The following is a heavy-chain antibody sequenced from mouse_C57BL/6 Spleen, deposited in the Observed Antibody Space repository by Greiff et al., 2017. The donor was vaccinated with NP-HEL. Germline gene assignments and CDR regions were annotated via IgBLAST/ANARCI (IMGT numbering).Heavy chain of an antibody. V-gene: IGHV5-4*01. CDR2: ISDGGSYT. CDR1: GFTFSSYA. J-gene: IGHJ2*01. D-gene: IGHD2-3*01. CDR3: AREGGDGYSFDY. Sequence: EVQLVESGGGLVKPGGSLKLSCAASGFTFSSYAMSWVRQTPEKRLEWVATISDGGSYTYYPDNVKGRFTISRDNAKNNLYLQMSHLKSEDTAMYYCAREGGDGYSFDYWGQGTTLTVSS.